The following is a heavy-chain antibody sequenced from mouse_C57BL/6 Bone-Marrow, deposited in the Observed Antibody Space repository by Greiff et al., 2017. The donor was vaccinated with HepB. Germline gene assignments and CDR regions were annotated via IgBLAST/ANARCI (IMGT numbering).Heavy chain of an antibody. Sequence: EVQRVESGGGLVQPGGSLKLSCAASGFTFSDYGMAWVRQAPRKGPEWVAFISNLAYSIYYADTVTGRFTISRENAKNTLYLEMSSLRSEDTAMYYCARQGDYDYPFAYWGQGTLVTVSA. CDR3: ARQGDYDYPFAY. J-gene: IGHJ3*01. V-gene: IGHV5-15*01. D-gene: IGHD2-4*01. CDR1: GFTFSDYG. CDR2: ISNLAYSI.